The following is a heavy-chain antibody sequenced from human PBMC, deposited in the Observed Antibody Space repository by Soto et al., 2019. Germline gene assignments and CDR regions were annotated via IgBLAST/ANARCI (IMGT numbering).Heavy chain of an antibody. CDR3: ARGIATGQLDP. Sequence: ASVKVSCKASGYTFTRYTMNWVRQAPGQRLEWMGWINPDNGNTKSSQKFQDRVIITRDTSASTAYVDLSSLRSEDTAVYYCARGIATGQLDPCGHGPLFTVPS. D-gene: IGHD2-15*01. V-gene: IGHV1-3*01. J-gene: IGHJ5*02. CDR1: GYTFTRYT. CDR2: INPDNGNT.